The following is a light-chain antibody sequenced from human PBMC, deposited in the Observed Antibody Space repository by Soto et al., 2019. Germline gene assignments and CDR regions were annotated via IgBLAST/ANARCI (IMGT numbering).Light chain of an antibody. J-gene: IGKJ2*01. CDR3: QQSYSTPYT. CDR2: AAS. Sequence: DIHMTQSPSSLSASVGDRATITCRASQSISSYLNWYQQKPVKAPTLLIYAASSLQIGVPSRFSGSRSATAFTLTTSSLQPEDFATYYCQQSYSTPYTFGQGTKLEIK. CDR1: QSISSY. V-gene: IGKV1-39*01.